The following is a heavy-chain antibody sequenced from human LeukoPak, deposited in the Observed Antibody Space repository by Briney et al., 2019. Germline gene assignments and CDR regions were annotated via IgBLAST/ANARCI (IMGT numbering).Heavy chain of an antibody. CDR3: ARDFPIDCSGGSCYSWFDP. D-gene: IGHD2-15*01. CDR1: GGSISSYY. J-gene: IGHJ5*02. Sequence: SSETLSLTCTVSGGSISSYYWSWIRQPPGKGLEWIGYIYYSGSTNYNPSLKSRVTISVDTSKNQFSLTLSSVTAADTAVYYCARDFPIDCSGGSCYSWFDPWGQGTLVTVSS. V-gene: IGHV4-59*01. CDR2: IYYSGST.